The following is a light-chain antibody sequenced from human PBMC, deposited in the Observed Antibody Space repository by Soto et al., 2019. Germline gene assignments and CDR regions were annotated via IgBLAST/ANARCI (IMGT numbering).Light chain of an antibody. CDR1: QSVSSY. V-gene: IGKV3-11*01. CDR2: DAS. Sequence: EIVLTQSPATLYLSPGERATLSCRASQSVSSYVAWYQQKPGQAPKLLIYDASNRATGIPARFSGSGSGTDFTLTISSLEPEDFAVYYCQQRSNWPLTFGGGTKVEIK. CDR3: QQRSNWPLT. J-gene: IGKJ4*01.